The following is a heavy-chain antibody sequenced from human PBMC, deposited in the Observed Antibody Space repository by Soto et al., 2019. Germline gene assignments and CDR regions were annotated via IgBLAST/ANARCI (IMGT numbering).Heavy chain of an antibody. V-gene: IGHV3-11*06. CDR1: GFTFSDYY. J-gene: IGHJ6*02. CDR2: ISTSSIYT. Sequence: GGSLRLSCAASGFTFSDYYMTWIRQAPGRGLEWVSYISTSSIYTNYAGSVKDRFTISRDNAKNSLYLQMNSLRAEDTAVYYCARAGNIVVVPPSIEDGMDVWGQGTTVTVSS. D-gene: IGHD2-2*01. CDR3: ARAGNIVVVPPSIEDGMDV.